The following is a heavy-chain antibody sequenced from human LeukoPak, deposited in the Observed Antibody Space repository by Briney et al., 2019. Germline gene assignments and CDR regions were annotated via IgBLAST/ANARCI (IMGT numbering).Heavy chain of an antibody. CDR3: ARGSSYYYDSAWFDP. D-gene: IGHD3-22*01. Sequence: SETLSLTCTVSGGSISSGDYYWSWIRQPPGKGLEWIGYIYYSGSTYYNPSLKSRVTISVDTSKNQFSLKLSSVTAADTAVYYCARGSSYYYDSAWFDPWGQGTLVTVS. CDR2: IYYSGST. J-gene: IGHJ5*02. CDR1: GGSISSGDYY. V-gene: IGHV4-30-4*02.